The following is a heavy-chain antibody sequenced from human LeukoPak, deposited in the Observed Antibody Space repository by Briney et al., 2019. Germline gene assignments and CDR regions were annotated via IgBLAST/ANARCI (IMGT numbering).Heavy chain of an antibody. CDR2: ISSSSSYI. J-gene: IGHJ4*02. D-gene: IGHD2-2*01. CDR1: GFTFSSYS. CDR3: ARDWGYQLLFGWSIDY. V-gene: IGHV3-21*01. Sequence: GGSLRLSCAASGFTFSSYSMNWVRQAPGKGLEWVSSISSSSSYIYYADSVKGRFTISRDNAKNSLYLQMNSLRAEDTAAYYCARDWGYQLLFGWSIDYWGQGTLVTVSS.